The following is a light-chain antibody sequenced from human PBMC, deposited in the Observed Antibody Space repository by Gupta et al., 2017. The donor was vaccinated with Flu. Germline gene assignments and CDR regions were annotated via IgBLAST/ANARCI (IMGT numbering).Light chain of an antibody. CDR1: SGSIANNY. CDR2: EDD. Sequence: NFLLTQPHSVSESPGKTVTISCTRSSGSIANNYVQWYQQRPGRAPTTVIYEDDQRPSGVPDRFSGSIDSSSNSASLTISGLKTEDGADYYCQSYDSSNWVFGGGTKLTVL. V-gene: IGLV6-57*03. CDR3: QSYDSSNWV. J-gene: IGLJ3*02.